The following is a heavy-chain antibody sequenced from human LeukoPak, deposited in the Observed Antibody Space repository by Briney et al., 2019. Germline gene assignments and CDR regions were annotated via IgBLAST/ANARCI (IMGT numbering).Heavy chain of an antibody. V-gene: IGHV4-59*01. J-gene: IGHJ6*03. D-gene: IGHD2-15*01. CDR1: GGSISSYY. CDR3: ARGAVVVVVATTPYYYYMDV. Sequence: SETLSLTCTVSGGSISSYYWSWIRQPPGKGLEWIGYIYYSGSTNYNPSLKSRVTISVDTSKNQFSLKLSSVTAADTAVYYCARGAVVVVVATTPYYYYMDVWGKGTTVTISS. CDR2: IYYSGST.